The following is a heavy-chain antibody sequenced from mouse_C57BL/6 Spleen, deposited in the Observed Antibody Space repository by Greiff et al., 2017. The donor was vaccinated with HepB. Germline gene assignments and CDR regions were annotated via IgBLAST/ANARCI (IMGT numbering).Heavy chain of an antibody. CDR3: ARPGGTRSFDV. CDR2: ISSGSSTI. J-gene: IGHJ1*03. D-gene: IGHD2-14*01. V-gene: IGHV5-17*01. Sequence: EVKLMESGGGLVKPGGSLKLSCAASGFTFSDYGMHWVRQAPEKGLEWVAYISSGSSTIYYADTVKGRFTISRDNAKNTLFLQMTSLRSEDTAMYYCARPGGTRSFDVWGTGTTVTVSS. CDR1: GFTFSDYG.